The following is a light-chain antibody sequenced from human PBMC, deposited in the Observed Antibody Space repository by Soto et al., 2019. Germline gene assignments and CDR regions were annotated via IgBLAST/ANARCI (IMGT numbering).Light chain of an antibody. Sequence: AIQLTQSPSSLSASVGDRVTMTCRASQGTTSGVAWYQQKPGKAPKLLIYDASTLEGGVTSRFSGRKSGTEFTLTISSLQPEDLETYYNQQFYNYQGTFGQGTLLQS. CDR1: QGTTSG. CDR3: QQFYNYQGT. CDR2: DAS. J-gene: IGKJ5*01. V-gene: IGKV1D-13*01.